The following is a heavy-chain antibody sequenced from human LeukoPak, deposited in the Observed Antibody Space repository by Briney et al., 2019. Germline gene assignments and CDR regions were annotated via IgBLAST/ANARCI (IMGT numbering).Heavy chain of an antibody. CDR1: GGTFSSYA. D-gene: IGHD3-22*01. J-gene: IGHJ4*02. CDR2: IIPIFGTT. V-gene: IGHV1-69*05. Sequence: SVKVSCKASGGTFSSYAINWLRQAPGQGLEWMGGIIPIFGTTNYAQRFQGRVTITTDESTSTAYMELSSLRSEDTTMYYCARARSSGYYSTGYFDYWGQGTQVTVSS. CDR3: ARARSSGYYSTGYFDY.